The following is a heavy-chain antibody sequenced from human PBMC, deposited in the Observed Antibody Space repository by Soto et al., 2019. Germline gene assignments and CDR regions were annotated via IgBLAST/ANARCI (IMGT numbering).Heavy chain of an antibody. V-gene: IGHV3-30-3*01. Sequence: QVQLVESGGGVVQPGRSLRLSCAASGFTFSTFAVHWVRQAPGKGLEWVAVISYDGSNKYYADSVKGRFTISRDNSKNTLYLQVNSLSAEDTAVYYCATLPYCGGDCYPPFYYTMDVWGQGTTVTVSS. CDR2: ISYDGSNK. CDR1: GFTFSTFA. D-gene: IGHD2-21*02. J-gene: IGHJ6*02. CDR3: ATLPYCGGDCYPPFYYTMDV.